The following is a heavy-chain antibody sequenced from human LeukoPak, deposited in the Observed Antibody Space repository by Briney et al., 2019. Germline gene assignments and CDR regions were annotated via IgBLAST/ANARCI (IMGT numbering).Heavy chain of an antibody. CDR2: IYYSGNT. CDR3: ARRMITFGGVIVIPMNGFDY. V-gene: IGHV4-59*12. D-gene: IGHD3-16*02. CDR1: GGSIRSYY. J-gene: IGHJ4*02. Sequence: SETLSLTCTVSGGSIRSYYWSWIRQPPGKGLEWIRYIYYSGNTNYNPSLKSRLTISIDTSKNQFSLKLSSVTAADTAVYYCARRMITFGGVIVIPMNGFDYWGQGTLVTVSS.